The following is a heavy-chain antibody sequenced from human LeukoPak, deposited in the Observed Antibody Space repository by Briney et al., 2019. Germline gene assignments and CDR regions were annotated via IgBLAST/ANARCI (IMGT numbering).Heavy chain of an antibody. Sequence: ASVKVSCRTSGYTFTAYYIHWVRQAPGQGLEWMGRINPNSGGTDSAQKFQGRVTMTRDTSMNTAYMELSRLRSDDTVVYYCARDLSGISSATDAFDMWGQGTMVTVSS. CDR3: ARDLSGISSATDAFDM. CDR1: GYTFTAYY. V-gene: IGHV1-2*05. J-gene: IGHJ3*02. CDR2: INPNSGGT. D-gene: IGHD1-14*01.